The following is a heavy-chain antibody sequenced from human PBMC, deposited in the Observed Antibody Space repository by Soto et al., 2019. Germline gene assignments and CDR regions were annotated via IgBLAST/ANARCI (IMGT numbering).Heavy chain of an antibody. CDR1: GFTFSSYT. D-gene: IGHD4-4*01. J-gene: IGHJ4*02. CDR2: ISSSSSYI. V-gene: IGHV3-21*01. CDR3: ARDLTSSPSV. Sequence: AGGALRLSCAASGFTFSSYTMNWVRQAPGRGLEWVSSISSSSSYIYYADSVKARFTISRDNAKNSLYLQMNSLRAEDTAVYYCARDLTSSPSVWGQGTLVTVSS.